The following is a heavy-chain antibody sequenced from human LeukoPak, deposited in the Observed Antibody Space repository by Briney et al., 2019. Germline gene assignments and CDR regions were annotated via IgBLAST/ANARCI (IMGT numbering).Heavy chain of an antibody. CDR3: ARVGTTYYSDY. V-gene: IGHV1-2*02. CDR1: GYTFTGYY. J-gene: IGHJ4*02. D-gene: IGHD1-7*01. Sequence: ASVKVSCKASGYTFTGYYMHWVRQAPGQGLEWMGWINPNSDDTNYAQKFQGRVTLTRDTSISTAYMELSRLRSDDTAVYYCARVGTTYYSDYWGQGTLVTVSS. CDR2: INPNSDDT.